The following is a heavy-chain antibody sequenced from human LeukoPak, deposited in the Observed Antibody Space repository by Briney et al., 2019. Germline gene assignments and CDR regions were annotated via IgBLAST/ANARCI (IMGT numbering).Heavy chain of an antibody. V-gene: IGHV3-30*18. CDR2: ISYDGRNK. CDR3: AKDLSSGWCDY. J-gene: IGHJ4*02. CDR1: GFTFSRYG. D-gene: IGHD6-19*01. Sequence: GGSLRLSCAASGFTFSRYGMHWVRQAPGKGVEGVAVISYDGRNKYYADSVKGRFAISRDNSKNTLYLQMNSLRAEDTAVYYCAKDLSSGWCDYWGQGTLVTVSS.